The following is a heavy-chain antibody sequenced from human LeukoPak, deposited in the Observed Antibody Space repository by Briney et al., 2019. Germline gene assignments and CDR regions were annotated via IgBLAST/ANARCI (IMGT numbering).Heavy chain of an antibody. CDR1: GFTFSSYG. D-gene: IGHD2-2*01. J-gene: IGHJ6*03. V-gene: IGHV3-30*02. CDR2: IRYDGSNK. CDR3: AKDWSDIVVVPAANYYYYMDV. Sequence: GGSLRLSCAASGFTFSSYGMHWVRQAPGKGLEWVAFIRYDGSNKYYADSVKGRFTISRDNSKNTLYLQMNSLRAEDTAVYYCAKDWSDIVVVPAANYYYYMDVWGKGTTVTISS.